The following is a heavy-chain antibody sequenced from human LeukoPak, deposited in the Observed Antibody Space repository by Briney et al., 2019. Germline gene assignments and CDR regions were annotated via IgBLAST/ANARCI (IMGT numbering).Heavy chain of an antibody. CDR2: IRYDGSNK. Sequence: GGSLRLSCAASGFTVSSNYMTWVRQAPGKGLEWVAFIRYDGSNKYYADSVKGRFTISRDNSKNTLYLQMNSLRAEDTAVYYCAKFLRSGWPFDYWGQGTLVTVSS. V-gene: IGHV3-30*02. D-gene: IGHD6-19*01. CDR3: AKFLRSGWPFDY. CDR1: GFTVSSNY. J-gene: IGHJ4*02.